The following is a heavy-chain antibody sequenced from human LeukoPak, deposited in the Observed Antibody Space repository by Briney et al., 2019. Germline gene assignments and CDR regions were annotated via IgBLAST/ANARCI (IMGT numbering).Heavy chain of an antibody. CDR1: GGSISSSSYY. D-gene: IGHD3-10*01. J-gene: IGHJ4*02. CDR2: IYYSGST. CDR3: ARDPSPLYGSGSYYFDY. Sequence: SETLSLTYTVSGGSISSSSYYWGWIRQPPGKGLEWIGSIYYSGSTYYNPSLKSRVTISVDTSKNQFSLKLSSVTAADTAVYYCARDPSPLYGSGSYYFDYWGQGTLVTVSS. V-gene: IGHV4-39*07.